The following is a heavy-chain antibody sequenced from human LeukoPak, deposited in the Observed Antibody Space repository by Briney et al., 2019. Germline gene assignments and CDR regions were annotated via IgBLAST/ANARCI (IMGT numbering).Heavy chain of an antibody. J-gene: IGHJ5*02. CDR3: ANSALNYDSAANWFDP. D-gene: IGHD3-22*01. Sequence: PGGSLRLSCAASGFTLRNAWMRWVRPAPGGGGECVGRIKSKTDGGTPAYAAPVKGRFTISRDNSKNTLYLQMNSLRAEDTAVYYCANSALNYDSAANWFDPWGQGTLVTVSS. CDR2: IKSKTDGGTP. V-gene: IGHV3-15*01. CDR1: GFTLRNAW.